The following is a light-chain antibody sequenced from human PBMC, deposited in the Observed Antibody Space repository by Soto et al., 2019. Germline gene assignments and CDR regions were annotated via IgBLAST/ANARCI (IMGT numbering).Light chain of an antibody. Sequence: QSALTQPASVSGSPGQSITISCTGTNSDVGAYPYVSWYQQHSGNAPKLLIYEVADRPSGVSDRFSGSKSGNTASLTISGLQAEDEADYYCNSCTDTTSLIFGGGTKLTVL. CDR2: EVA. J-gene: IGLJ2*01. CDR1: NSDVGAYPY. V-gene: IGLV2-14*03. CDR3: NSCTDTTSLI.